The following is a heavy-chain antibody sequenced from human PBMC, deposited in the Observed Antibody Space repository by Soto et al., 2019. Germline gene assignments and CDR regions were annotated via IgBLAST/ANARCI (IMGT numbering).Heavy chain of an antibody. CDR1: GFSLSTSEVG. J-gene: IGHJ4*02. D-gene: IGHD6-19*01. Sequence: QITLKESGPTLVKPTQTLTLTCSFSGFSLSTSEVGVGWIRQPPGKGLEWLALIYWDDDKEYSPSLRSRLTITKDTSKNQVVLIMTHLDPTDTATYYCAHGSGWLFDYWGQGTLVTVSS. CDR2: IYWDDDK. V-gene: IGHV2-5*02. CDR3: AHGSGWLFDY.